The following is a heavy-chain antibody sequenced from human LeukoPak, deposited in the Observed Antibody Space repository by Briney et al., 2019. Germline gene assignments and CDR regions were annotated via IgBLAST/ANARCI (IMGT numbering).Heavy chain of an antibody. J-gene: IGHJ4*02. CDR3: ARAGITIFGFDY. CDR1: GGSISSYY. CDR2: IYYSGST. D-gene: IGHD3-3*01. V-gene: IGHV4-59*01. Sequence: SETLSLTCTVSGGSISSYYWSWIRQPPGKGLEWIGYIYYSGSTNYNPSLKSRVTISVDTSKNQFPLKLSSVTAADTAVYYCARAGITIFGFDYWGQGTLVTVSS.